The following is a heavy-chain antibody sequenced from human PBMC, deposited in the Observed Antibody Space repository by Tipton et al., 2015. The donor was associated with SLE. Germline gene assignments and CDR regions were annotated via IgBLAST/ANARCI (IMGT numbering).Heavy chain of an antibody. V-gene: IGHV3-9*01. J-gene: IGHJ5*02. Sequence: SLRLSCAASGFTLNDYAMHWVRQAPGKGLEWVSSMSWNGVDIGYADSVKGRFTISRDNAKNSLYLQMNSLRPEDTAVYYCAKGNWNPLGWLDPWGQGTLVTVSS. CDR1: GFTLNDYA. CDR3: AKGNWNPLGWLDP. CDR2: MSWNGVDI. D-gene: IGHD1-1*01.